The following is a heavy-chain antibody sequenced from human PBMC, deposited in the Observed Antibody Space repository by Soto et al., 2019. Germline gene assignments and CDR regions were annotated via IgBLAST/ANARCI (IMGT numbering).Heavy chain of an antibody. CDR1: GGTFSSYA. CDR2: IIPIFGTA. CDR3: ALGGRDGYAYRGGLDY. V-gene: IGHV1-69*01. Sequence: QVQLVQSGAEVKKPGSSVKVSCKASGGTFSSYAISWVRQAPGQGLEWMGGIIPIFGTANYAQKFQGRVTSTADEATSTAYMELSSRRSEDTAVYYWALGGRDGYAYRGGLDYWGQGTLVTVSS. J-gene: IGHJ4*02. D-gene: IGHD5-12*01.